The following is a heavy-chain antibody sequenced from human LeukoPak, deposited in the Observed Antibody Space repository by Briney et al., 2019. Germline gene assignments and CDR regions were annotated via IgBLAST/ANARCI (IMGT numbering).Heavy chain of an antibody. CDR3: AREEDTALGWFDP. J-gene: IGHJ5*02. CDR2: IYYSGST. V-gene: IGHV4-59*12. Sequence: SETLSLTCTVSGGSISSYYWSWIRQPPGKGLEWIGYIYYSGSTNYNPSLKSRVTISVDTSKNQFSLKLSSVTAADTAVYYCAREEDTALGWFDPWGQGTLVTVSS. CDR1: GGSISSYY. D-gene: IGHD5-18*01.